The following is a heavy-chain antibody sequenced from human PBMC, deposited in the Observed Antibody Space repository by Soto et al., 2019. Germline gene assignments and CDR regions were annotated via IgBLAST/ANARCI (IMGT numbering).Heavy chain of an antibody. CDR3: ARRYGASFDY. J-gene: IGHJ4*02. CDR2: IYYSGST. Sequence: PSGTLSLTCTVSGGSISSYYWSWIRQPPGKGLEWIGYIYYSGSTNYNPSLKSRVTTSVDTSKNQFSLKLSSVTAADTAVYYCARRYGASFDYWGQGTLVTVSS. V-gene: IGHV4-59*01. CDR1: GGSISSYY. D-gene: IGHD4-17*01.